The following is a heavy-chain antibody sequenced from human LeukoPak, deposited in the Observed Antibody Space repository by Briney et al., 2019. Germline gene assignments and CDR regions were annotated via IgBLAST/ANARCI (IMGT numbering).Heavy chain of an antibody. D-gene: IGHD2-2*01. CDR2: IKQDGSEK. CDR1: GFTFSSYW. CDR3: ARDIVVVPGAPYYYYGMDV. J-gene: IGHJ6*02. V-gene: IGHV3-7*01. Sequence: GGSLRLSCAASGFTFSSYWMSWVRQAPGKGLEWVANIKQDGSEKYYVDSMKGRFTISRDNAKNSLFLQMNSLRAEDTAVYYCARDIVVVPGAPYYYYGMDVGGQGTTVTVS.